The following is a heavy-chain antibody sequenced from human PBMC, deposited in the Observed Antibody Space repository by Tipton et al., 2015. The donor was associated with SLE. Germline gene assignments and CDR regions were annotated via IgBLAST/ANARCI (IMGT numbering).Heavy chain of an antibody. CDR2: IYTSGNT. D-gene: IGHD2/OR15-2a*01. CDR3: ARDRVMVNDAFDI. J-gene: IGHJ3*02. Sequence: TLSLTCTVSGGSISNHYWSWIRQSPGKGLEWIGYIYTSGNTNYNPSLKSRVTISVDSSKNQFSLTLTSVTAADTAVYYCARDRVMVNDAFDIWGQGTMVTVSS. CDR1: GGSISNHY. V-gene: IGHV4-4*08.